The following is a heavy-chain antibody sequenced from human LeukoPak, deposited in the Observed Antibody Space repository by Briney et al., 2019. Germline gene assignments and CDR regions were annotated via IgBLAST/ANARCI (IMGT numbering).Heavy chain of an antibody. CDR1: GFTFTYAW. V-gene: IGHV3-15*01. CDR3: TTEHTSQSRGLFFDY. Sequence: PGGSLRLSCAASGFTFTYAWMSWVRQAPGKGLGWVGRIKSKTDDGTTDYAAPVKGRFAISRDDSKNMLYLQMNSLKTEDTAVYYCTTEHTSQSRGLFFDYCGQGTLVTVSS. D-gene: IGHD3-10*01. CDR2: IKSKTDDGTT. J-gene: IGHJ4*02.